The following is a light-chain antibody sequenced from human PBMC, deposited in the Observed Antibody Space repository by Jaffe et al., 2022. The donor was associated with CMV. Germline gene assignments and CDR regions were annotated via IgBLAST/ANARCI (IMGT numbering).Light chain of an antibody. Sequence: EIVLTQSPDTLSLSPGERASLSCRASQSVNSSPVAWYQQKPGQAPRLLIHGASTRATGVPDRFSGSGSGTDFTLTISRLEPEDFAVYYCQHYSGSRVTFAGGTKVEIK. CDR3: QHYSGSRVT. CDR2: GAS. J-gene: IGKJ4*01. CDR1: QSVNSSP. V-gene: IGKV3-20*01.